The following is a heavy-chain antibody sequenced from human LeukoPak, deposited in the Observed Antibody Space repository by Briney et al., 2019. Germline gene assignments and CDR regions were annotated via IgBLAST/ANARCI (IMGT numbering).Heavy chain of an antibody. CDR3: ARVIAVAGLYFDY. J-gene: IGHJ4*02. Sequence: GGSLRLSSAASGFTFTDYYMSWIRQAPGKGLESVSYISSSSSYTNYADSVKGRFTISRDDAKNSLYLPMNSLRAEDTAVYYCARVIAVAGLYFDYWGQGTLVTVSS. CDR1: GFTFTDYY. CDR2: ISSSSSYT. D-gene: IGHD6-19*01. V-gene: IGHV3-11*05.